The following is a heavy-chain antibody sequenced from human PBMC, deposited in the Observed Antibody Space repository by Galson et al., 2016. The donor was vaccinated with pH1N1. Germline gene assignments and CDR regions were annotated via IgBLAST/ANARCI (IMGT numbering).Heavy chain of an antibody. CDR3: GRDGLTMITFGVPGNYFDY. V-gene: IGHV1-3*04. D-gene: IGHD3-16*01. CDR2: INTGSGYT. Sequence: SVKVSCKASGYTFTSYAIHWVRQAPGQRLEWMGWINTGSGYTKYSQKFHDRITITKDTSASTVYLELSSLRSEDTAVYYCGRDGLTMITFGVPGNYFDYGGPGTLVTVSS. J-gene: IGHJ4*02. CDR1: GYTFTSYA.